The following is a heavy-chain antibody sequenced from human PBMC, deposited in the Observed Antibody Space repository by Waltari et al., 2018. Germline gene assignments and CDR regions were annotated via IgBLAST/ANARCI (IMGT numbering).Heavy chain of an antibody. CDR1: GGSIISSTW. J-gene: IGHJ4*02. D-gene: IGHD3-10*01. V-gene: IGHV4-4*02. Sequence: QVQLQESGPGLVKPSGTLSLTCAVSGGSIISSTWWSWVRQPPGKGLEWIGEIYHSGSNNYNPSLKSRVTISVDKSKNQFSLKLSSVTAADTAVYYCARRDTMVQGVIDYWGQGTLVTVSS. CDR2: IYHSGSN. CDR3: ARRDTMVQGVIDY.